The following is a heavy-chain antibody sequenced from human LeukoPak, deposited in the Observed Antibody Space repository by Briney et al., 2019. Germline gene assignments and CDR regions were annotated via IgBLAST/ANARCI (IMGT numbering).Heavy chain of an antibody. D-gene: IGHD3-10*01. V-gene: IGHV3-7*03. Sequence: PGGSLRLSCAASGFTFSSYWMSWVCQAPGKGLEWVANIKQDGSEKYYVDSVKGRFTISRDNAKNSLYLQMNSLRAEDTAVYYCARTYGSGSLDYWGQGTLVTVSS. CDR3: ARTYGSGSLDY. CDR2: IKQDGSEK. CDR1: GFTFSSYW. J-gene: IGHJ4*02.